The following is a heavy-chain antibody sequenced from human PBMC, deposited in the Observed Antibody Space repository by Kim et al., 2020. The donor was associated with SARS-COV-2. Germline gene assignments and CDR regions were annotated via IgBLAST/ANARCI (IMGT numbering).Heavy chain of an antibody. V-gene: IGHV3-30*03. CDR1: GFTFSSYG. CDR3: AILGTGIVGVTEADWFDP. J-gene: IGHJ5*02. D-gene: IGHD1-26*01. CDR2: ISYDGSNK. Sequence: GGSLRLSCAASGFTFSSYGMHWVRQAPGKGLEWVAVISYDGSNKYYADSVKGRFTISRDNSKNTLYLQMNSLRAEDTAVYYCAILGTGIVGVTEADWFDPWGEGTLVTVSS.